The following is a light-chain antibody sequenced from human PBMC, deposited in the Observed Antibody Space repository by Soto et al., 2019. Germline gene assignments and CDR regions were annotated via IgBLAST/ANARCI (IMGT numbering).Light chain of an antibody. V-gene: IGKV3-20*01. CDR3: QQYHDWPPLT. CDR2: GAS. Sequence: EIVLTQSPGTLPLSPGERATLSCRASQSVSNNYLAWYQQKPGQAPRLLIYGASNRATGIPDRFSGSGSGTDFTLTITSLQSEDFAVYYCQQYHDWPPLTFGGGTKVEI. CDR1: QSVSNNY. J-gene: IGKJ4*01.